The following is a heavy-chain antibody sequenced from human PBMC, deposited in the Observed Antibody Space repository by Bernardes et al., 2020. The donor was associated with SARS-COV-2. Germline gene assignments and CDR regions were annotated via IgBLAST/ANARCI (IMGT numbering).Heavy chain of an antibody. CDR3: ARSAGMDV. V-gene: IGHV3-7*03. CDR2: IKGDGSQR. J-gene: IGHJ6*02. Sequence: GGSLRLSRAASGFIFSSYWMSWVRQAPGKGLEWVANIKGDGSQRSSVDFVRGRFTISRDNAKKLVFLQMNSLRAEDTAVFYCARSAGMDVWGQGTMVTVSS. CDR1: GFIFSSYW.